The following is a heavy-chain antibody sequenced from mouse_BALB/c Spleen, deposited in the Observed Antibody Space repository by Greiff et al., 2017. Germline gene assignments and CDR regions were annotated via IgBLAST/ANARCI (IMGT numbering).Heavy chain of an antibody. CDR3: ARMGWLLSYYYAMDY. Sequence: QVQLKESGPGLVQPSQSLSITCTVSGFSLTSYGVHWVRQSPGKGLEWLGVIWSGGSTDYNAAFISRLSISKDNSKSQVFFKMNSLQANDTAIYYCARMGWLLSYYYAMDYWGQGTSVTVSS. CDR1: GFSLTSYG. V-gene: IGHV2-2*02. D-gene: IGHD2-3*01. CDR2: IWSGGST. J-gene: IGHJ4*01.